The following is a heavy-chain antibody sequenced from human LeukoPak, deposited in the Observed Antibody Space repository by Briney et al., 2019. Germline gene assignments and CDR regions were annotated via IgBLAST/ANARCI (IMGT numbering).Heavy chain of an antibody. Sequence: PSETLSLTCTVPGGSISSYYWGWIRQPPGKGLEWIWRIYYSRSTYYNPSPKSRVTISVDTSKNQFSLKLSSVTAATTALYYCSRDFHVLWLVPYDLDYWGQGSLVTVSS. V-gene: IGHV4-39*07. D-gene: IGHD3-16*01. CDR1: GGSISSYY. J-gene: IGHJ4*02. CDR2: IYYSRST. CDR3: SRDFHVLWLVPYDLDY.